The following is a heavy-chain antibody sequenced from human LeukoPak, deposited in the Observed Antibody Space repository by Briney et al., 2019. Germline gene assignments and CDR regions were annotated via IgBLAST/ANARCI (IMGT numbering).Heavy chain of an antibody. CDR3: ARDALSPYDSSGYPDH. Sequence: ASVKVSCKASGYTFTSYGISWVRQAPGQGLEWMGWISAYNGNTNYAQKLQGRVTMTTDTSASTAYMELRSLRSDDTAVYYCARDALSPYDSSGYPDHWGQGTLVTVSS. J-gene: IGHJ4*02. CDR1: GYTFTSYG. V-gene: IGHV1-18*01. D-gene: IGHD3-22*01. CDR2: ISAYNGNT.